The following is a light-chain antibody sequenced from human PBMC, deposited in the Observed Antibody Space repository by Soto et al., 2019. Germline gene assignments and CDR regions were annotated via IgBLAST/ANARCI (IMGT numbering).Light chain of an antibody. CDR2: AAS. CDR3: QQSYSSPFT. Sequence: DIQMTQSPSSLSASVGDRVTITCRASQGIRNALGWYQQKPGKAPKRLIYAASSLQSGVPSRFSGSGSGTEFTLTITSLQPEDFATYYCQQSYSSPFTFGPGTKVEIK. CDR1: QGIRNA. J-gene: IGKJ3*01. V-gene: IGKV1-17*01.